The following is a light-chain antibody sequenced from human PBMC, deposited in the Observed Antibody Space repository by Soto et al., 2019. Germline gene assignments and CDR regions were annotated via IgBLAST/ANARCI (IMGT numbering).Light chain of an antibody. V-gene: IGLV7-43*01. J-gene: IGLJ3*02. CDR1: TGAVTSGYY. Sequence: QAVVTQEPSLTVSPGETVTLTCASSTGAVTSGYYPNWFQQKPGQAPRPLIYSISNKHSWTPARFSGSLLGGKAALTLSGVQPEDEAEYYCLLYYGGAQVFGGGTKLTVL. CDR2: SIS. CDR3: LLYYGGAQV.